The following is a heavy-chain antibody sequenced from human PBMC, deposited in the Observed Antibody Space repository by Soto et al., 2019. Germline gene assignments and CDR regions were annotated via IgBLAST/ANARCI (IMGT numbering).Heavy chain of an antibody. D-gene: IGHD3-22*01. CDR3: ASASMIGVPGFFDV. Sequence: QVRLQESGPGLVKPSQPLSLTCTVSGASIINNHYYWNFIRQLPGKGLEWIGYIYYSGSTSYNPSLESRLTISIDTSRNQFSLELSSVTAADTAVYFCASASMIGVPGFFDVWGRGTLVTVSS. CDR2: IYYSGST. CDR1: GASIINNHYY. V-gene: IGHV4-30-4*08. J-gene: IGHJ2*01.